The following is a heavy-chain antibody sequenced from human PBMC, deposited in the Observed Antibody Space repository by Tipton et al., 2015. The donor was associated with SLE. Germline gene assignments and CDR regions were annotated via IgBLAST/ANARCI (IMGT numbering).Heavy chain of an antibody. Sequence: SLRLSCAASGFTFSSYPLHWVRQAPGKGLEWVALISYDGSNKYYADSVKGRFTISRDNAKNSLYLQMNSLRAEDTAVYYCARDRGYSYGYNAFDIWGQGTMVTVSS. CDR3: ARDRGYSYGYNAFDI. CDR2: ISYDGSNK. D-gene: IGHD5-18*01. J-gene: IGHJ3*02. V-gene: IGHV3-30-3*01. CDR1: GFTFSSYP.